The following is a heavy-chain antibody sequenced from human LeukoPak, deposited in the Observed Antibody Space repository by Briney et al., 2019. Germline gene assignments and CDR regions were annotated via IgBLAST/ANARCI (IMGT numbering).Heavy chain of an antibody. J-gene: IGHJ3*02. D-gene: IGHD6-19*01. CDR2: ISWNSGSI. CDR3: AKDIRAVAGASSAFDI. V-gene: IGHV3-9*03. Sequence: GGSLRLSCAASGFTFDDYAMHWVRQAPGKGLEWVSGISWNSGSIGYADSVKGRFTISRDNAKNSQYLQMNSLRAEDMALYYCAKDIRAVAGASSAFDIWGQGTMVTVSS. CDR1: GFTFDDYA.